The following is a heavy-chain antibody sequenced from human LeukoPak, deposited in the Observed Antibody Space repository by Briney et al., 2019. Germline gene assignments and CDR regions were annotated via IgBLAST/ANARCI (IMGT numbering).Heavy chain of an antibody. CDR1: GFTNSSFT. J-gene: IGHJ3*02. V-gene: IGHV3-21*01. CDR3: AREMYAGWYFAFDI. CDR2: ISNSGDYI. D-gene: IGHD6-19*01. Sequence: PGGSLRLSCTVSGFTNSSFTMNLVRQGPGKGLEWVASISNSGDYISYADSLKGRFTISRDNAKNSLFLQMSSLRAEDTAVYYCAREMYAGWYFAFDIWGQGTMVTVSS.